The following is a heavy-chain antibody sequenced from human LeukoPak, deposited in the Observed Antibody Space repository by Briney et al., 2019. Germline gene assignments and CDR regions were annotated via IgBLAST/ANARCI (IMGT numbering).Heavy chain of an antibody. CDR2: INPNSGGT. J-gene: IGHJ3*02. D-gene: IGHD3-3*01. CDR1: GYTFTGYY. Sequence: ASVKVSCKASGYTFTGYYMHWVRQAPGQGLEWMGWINPNSGGTNYAQKFQGRVTMTRDTSISTAYMELSRLRSDDTAVYYCAREIPEFLEWSDDAFDIWGQGTMVTVSS. CDR3: AREIPEFLEWSDDAFDI. V-gene: IGHV1-2*02.